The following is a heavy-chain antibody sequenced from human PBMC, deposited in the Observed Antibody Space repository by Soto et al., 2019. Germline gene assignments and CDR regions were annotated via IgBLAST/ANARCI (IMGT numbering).Heavy chain of an antibody. J-gene: IGHJ4*02. Sequence: ASVKVSCKASGYTFTSYYMHWVRQAPGQGLEWMGIINPSGGSTSYAQKFQGRVTMTRDTSTSTVYMELSSLRSEDTAVYYCARAHHPPAYSSGSRGYFDYWGQGTLVTVS. D-gene: IGHD6-19*01. V-gene: IGHV1-46*01. CDR2: INPSGGST. CDR1: GYTFTSYY. CDR3: ARAHHPPAYSSGSRGYFDY.